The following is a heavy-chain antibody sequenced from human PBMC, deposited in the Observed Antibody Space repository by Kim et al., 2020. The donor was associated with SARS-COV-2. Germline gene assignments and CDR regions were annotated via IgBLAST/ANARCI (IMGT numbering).Heavy chain of an antibody. CDR3: GRDSCDSGISRGKI. Sequence: ASVKVSCKASGYTFTGCPIHWMRQAPGQGLDWMEWINPNTGDSHYAPSFQGRVSLTRDTSTSTAYMELSRLTFDDTALYYCGRDSCDSGISRGKIWGQGTQVTVSS. D-gene: IGHD2-21*01. CDR2: INPNTGDS. J-gene: IGHJ4*02. V-gene: IGHV1-2*02. CDR1: GYTFTGCP.